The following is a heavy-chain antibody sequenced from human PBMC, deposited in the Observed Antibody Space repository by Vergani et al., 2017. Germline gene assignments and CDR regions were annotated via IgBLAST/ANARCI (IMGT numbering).Heavy chain of an antibody. D-gene: IGHD6-25*01. CDR3: ARDPRSRGSFFFDF. J-gene: IGHJ4*02. Sequence: EVQLLESGGDLVQPGGSLRLSCAASGFTFIMHAMSWVRQAPGKGLEWVSTLSASDRRTHYADSVKGRFTISRDNSKNTVYLQLNRLRAEDTGLYYCARDPRSRGSFFFDFWGLGALVTVSS. CDR2: LSASDRRT. CDR1: GFTFIMHA. V-gene: IGHV3-23*01.